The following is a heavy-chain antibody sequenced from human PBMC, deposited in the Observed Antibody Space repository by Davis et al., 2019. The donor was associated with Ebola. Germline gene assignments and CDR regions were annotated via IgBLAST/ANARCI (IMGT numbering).Heavy chain of an antibody. CDR1: GYTFTSYA. D-gene: IGHD2-15*01. J-gene: IGHJ4*02. CDR2: INAGNGNT. Sequence: ASVKVSCKASGYTFTSYAMHWVRQAPGQRLEWMGWINAGNGNTKYSQKFQGRVTITRDTSASTAYMELSSLRSEDTAVYYCARGPYCSGGSCYSGYFDYWGQGTLVTVSS. V-gene: IGHV1-3*01. CDR3: ARGPYCSGGSCYSGYFDY.